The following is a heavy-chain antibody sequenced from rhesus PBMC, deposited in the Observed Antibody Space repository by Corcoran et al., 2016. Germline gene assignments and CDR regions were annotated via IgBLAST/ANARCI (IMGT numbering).Heavy chain of an antibody. CDR2: IWYDGRKK. CDR1: RFTFSSYG. J-gene: IGHJ5-2*02. CDR3: VKEDSIAAAANSLDV. V-gene: IGHV3-54*02. Sequence: EVQLVESGGGLVQPGGSLRLSCAASRFTFSSYGMHWVRQAPGKGLEWVAVIWYDGRKKYYADSVKDRFTISRDNSKNMLYLQMNNLRVEDMAVYYCVKEDSIAAAANSLDVWGRGVLVTVSS. D-gene: IGHD6-31*01.